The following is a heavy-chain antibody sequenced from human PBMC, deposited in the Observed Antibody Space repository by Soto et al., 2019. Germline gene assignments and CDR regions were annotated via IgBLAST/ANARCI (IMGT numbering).Heavy chain of an antibody. V-gene: IGHV3-30*18. Sequence: QVQLVESGGGVVQPGRSLRLSCAASGVTFSHYAMHWVRQAPGKGLEWVALMSCDGSNEYYADSVKGRFTISRDNSKNTRYLQMNSLRAEDTAVYYCAKDGSQNFDYWGQGTLVTVSS. D-gene: IGHD1-26*01. CDR1: GVTFSHYA. CDR3: AKDGSQNFDY. J-gene: IGHJ4*02. CDR2: MSCDGSNE.